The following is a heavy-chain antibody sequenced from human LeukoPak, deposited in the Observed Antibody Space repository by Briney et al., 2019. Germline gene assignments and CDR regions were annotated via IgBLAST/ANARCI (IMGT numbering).Heavy chain of an antibody. CDR3: ARQYYDNTGYYYFDY. D-gene: IGHD3-22*01. J-gene: IGHJ4*02. CDR2: MYFIGST. Sequence: SETVSLTCTVSGGSITGSSYYWGWIRQPPGKGLEWIGSMYFIGSTYYNPSLKSRLTISVDTSKNQFSLKLTSVTAADTAVYYCARQYYDNTGYYYFDYWGQGTLVTVSS. V-gene: IGHV4-39*01. CDR1: GGSITGSSYY.